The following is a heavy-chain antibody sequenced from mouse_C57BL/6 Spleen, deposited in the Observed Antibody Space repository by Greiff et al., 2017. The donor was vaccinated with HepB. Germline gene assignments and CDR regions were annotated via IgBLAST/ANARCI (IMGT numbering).Heavy chain of an antibody. CDR2: IRSKSNNYAT. CDR1: GFSFNTYA. CDR3: VTSNSLAMDY. Sequence: GGGLVQPKGSLKLSCAASGFSFNTYAMNWVRQAPGKGLEWVARIRSKSNNYATYYADSVKDRFTISRDDSESMLYLQMNNLKTEDTAMYYCVTSNSLAMDYWGQGTSVTVSS. D-gene: IGHD4-1*01. V-gene: IGHV10-1*01. J-gene: IGHJ4*01.